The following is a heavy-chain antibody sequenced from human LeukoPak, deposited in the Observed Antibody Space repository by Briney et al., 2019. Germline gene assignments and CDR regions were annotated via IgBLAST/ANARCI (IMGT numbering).Heavy chain of an antibody. CDR1: GFTFSTYA. D-gene: IGHD4-17*01. Sequence: GGSLRLSCAASGFTFSTYAMSWVRQAPGKGLEWVSGISVSGGSTYYADSVKGRFSISRDNSKNTLYLQMNNLRVDDTAVYYCVKKGQADDYGNPDWGQGALVTVSP. CDR2: ISVSGGST. CDR3: VKKGQADDYGNPD. V-gene: IGHV3-23*01. J-gene: IGHJ4*02.